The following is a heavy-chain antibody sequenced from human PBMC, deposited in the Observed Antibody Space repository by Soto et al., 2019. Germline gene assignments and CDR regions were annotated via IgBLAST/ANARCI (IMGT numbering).Heavy chain of an antibody. CDR1: GYIFNYYA. CDR2: IGGSAPTT. CDR3: ANDLGGLVDTDTLDV. Sequence: ESGGGLVQPGGSLRISCEASGYIFNYYAMSWVRQAPGRGLEWVSGIGGSAPTTHYAESVRGRFTISRDNSKNTLYLQMNSLRVEDTAEYYCANDLGGLVDTDTLDVWGQGTTVTVSS. J-gene: IGHJ6*02. V-gene: IGHV3-23*01. D-gene: IGHD5-18*01.